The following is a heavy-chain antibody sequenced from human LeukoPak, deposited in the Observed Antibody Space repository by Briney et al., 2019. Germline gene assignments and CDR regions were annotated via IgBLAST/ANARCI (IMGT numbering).Heavy chain of an antibody. CDR3: TRAGRQYQRVDV. J-gene: IGHJ6*02. CDR2: IRSKAYGGTT. Sequence: GGSLSLSCTASGFAFGDYAMSWFRQAPGKGLEWVGFIRSKAYGGTTEYAASVKGRFTISRDDSKSIAYLQMNSLKTEDTAVYYCTRAGRQYQRVDVWGQGTTVTVSS. V-gene: IGHV3-49*03. CDR1: GFAFGDYA. D-gene: IGHD2-2*01.